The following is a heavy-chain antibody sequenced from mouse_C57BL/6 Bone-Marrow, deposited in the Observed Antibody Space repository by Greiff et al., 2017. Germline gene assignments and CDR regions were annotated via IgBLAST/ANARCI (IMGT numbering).Heavy chain of an antibody. CDR1: GFTFSSYA. Sequence: EVQVVESGGGLVKPGGSLKLSCAASGFTFSSYAMSWVRQTPEKRLEWVATISDGGSYTYYPDNVKGRFTISRDNAKNNLYLQMSHLKSEDTAMYYCARDPNYYGSSYVDWETYWGQGTLVTVSA. CDR2: ISDGGSYT. D-gene: IGHD1-1*01. J-gene: IGHJ3*01. V-gene: IGHV5-4*01. CDR3: ARDPNYYGSSYVDWETY.